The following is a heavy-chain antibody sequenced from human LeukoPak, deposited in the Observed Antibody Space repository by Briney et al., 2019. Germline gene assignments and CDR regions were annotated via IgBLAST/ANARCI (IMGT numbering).Heavy chain of an antibody. CDR2: INSGGST. J-gene: IGHJ4*02. CDR3: AKERGSSGLFDY. V-gene: IGHV3-23*01. Sequence: GGSLRLSCAASGFTFSNYAMTWVRQAPGKGLEWVSAINSGGSTNYADSVKGRFTISRGNSRNTLYLQMNSLRAEDTAIYYCAKERGSSGLFDYWGQGTLVTVSS. CDR1: GFTFSNYA. D-gene: IGHD6-19*01.